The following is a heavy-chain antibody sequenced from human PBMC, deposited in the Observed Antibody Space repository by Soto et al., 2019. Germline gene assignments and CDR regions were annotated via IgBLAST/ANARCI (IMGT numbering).Heavy chain of an antibody. CDR1: GFTFSSYS. Sequence: GSLRLSCAASGFTFSSYSMNWVRQAPGKGLEWVSSISSSSSYIYYADSVKGRFTISRDNAKNSLYLQMNSLRAEDTAVDFCFCWGPGAFYILGQGAIVTVS. CDR2: ISSSSSYI. D-gene: IGHD7-27*01. J-gene: IGHJ3*02. V-gene: IGHV3-21*01. CDR3: FCWGPGAFYI.